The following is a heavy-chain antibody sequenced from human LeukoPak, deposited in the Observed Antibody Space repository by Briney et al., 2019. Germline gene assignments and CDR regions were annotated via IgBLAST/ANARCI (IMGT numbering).Heavy chain of an antibody. CDR1: GGSISSSSYY. Sequence: PSETLSLTCTVSGGSISSSSYYWVWIRQPPGKGLEWIGSIFYSGSAYYNPSLKSRVAISVDTSKNQFSLKLSSVTAADTAVYYCARQGGTLNWFDPWGQGTLVTVSS. D-gene: IGHD1-7*01. V-gene: IGHV4-39*01. CDR2: IFYSGSA. CDR3: ARQGGTLNWFDP. J-gene: IGHJ5*02.